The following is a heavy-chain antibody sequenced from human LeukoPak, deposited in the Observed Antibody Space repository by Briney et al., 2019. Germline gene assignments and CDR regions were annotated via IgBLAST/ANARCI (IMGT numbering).Heavy chain of an antibody. D-gene: IGHD1-26*01. CDR2: IYYSGST. V-gene: IGHV4-39*07. CDR1: GGSISSSSYY. J-gene: IGHJ4*02. CDR3: AIRSGSYRSRLPAVDY. Sequence: PSETLSLTCTVSGGSISSSSYYWGWIRQPPGKGLEWIGSIYYSGSTYYNPSLKSRVTISVDTSKNQFSLKLSSVTAADTAVYYCAIRSGSYRSRLPAVDYWGQGTLVTVSS.